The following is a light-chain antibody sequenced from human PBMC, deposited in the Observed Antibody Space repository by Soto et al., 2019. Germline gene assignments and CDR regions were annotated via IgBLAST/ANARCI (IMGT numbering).Light chain of an antibody. J-gene: IGKJ4*01. Sequence: THYASALSVSPGERATLSCRASQSVTSNFGWYQRKPGQAPRLLIXXAYXRATGIPSRVSVSGSGTEFNLTSSIRQAEAFACGYCQQYNTWRTTRTFGRGTKVDIK. CDR3: QQYNTWRTTRT. CDR1: QSVTSN. CDR2: XAY. V-gene: IGKV3-15*01.